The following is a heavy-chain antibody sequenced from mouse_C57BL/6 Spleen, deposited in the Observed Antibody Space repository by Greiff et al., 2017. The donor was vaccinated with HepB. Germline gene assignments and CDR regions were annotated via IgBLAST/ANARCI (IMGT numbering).Heavy chain of an antibody. CDR3: ARGGGYDDGYYFDY. D-gene: IGHD2-2*01. V-gene: IGHV1-15*01. J-gene: IGHJ2*01. Sequence: VQLQQSGAELVRPGASVTLSCKASGYTFTDYEMHWVKQTPVHGLEWIGAIDPETGGTAYNQKFKGKAILTADKSSSTAYMELRSLTSEDSAVYYCARGGGYDDGYYFDYWGQGTTLTVSS. CDR2: IDPETGGT. CDR1: GYTFTDYE.